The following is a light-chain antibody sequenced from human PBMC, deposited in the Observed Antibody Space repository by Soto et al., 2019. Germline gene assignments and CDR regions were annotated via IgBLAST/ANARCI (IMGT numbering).Light chain of an antibody. J-gene: IGKJ1*01. CDR1: QTISSW. Sequence: DIQMTQSPSTLSGSVGDRVTITCRASQTISSWLAWYQQKPGKAPKLLIYKASTLKSGVPSRFSCSGSGTEFTLTNSSLQPDDFATYYCQRYNSYSEAFGQGTKVELK. V-gene: IGKV1-5*03. CDR2: KAS. CDR3: QRYNSYSEA.